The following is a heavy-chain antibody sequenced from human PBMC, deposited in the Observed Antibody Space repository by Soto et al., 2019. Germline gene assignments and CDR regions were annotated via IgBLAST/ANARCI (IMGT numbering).Heavy chain of an antibody. Sequence: ASVKVSCKASGYTFTSYYMHWVRQAPGQGLEWMGIINPSGGSTSYAQKFQGRVTMTRDTSTSTVYMELSSLRSEDTAVYYCAREGRYCSGGSCYDPNLFDPWGQGTLVTVS. CDR1: GYTFTSYY. D-gene: IGHD2-15*01. V-gene: IGHV1-46*01. CDR2: INPSGGST. CDR3: AREGRYCSGGSCYDPNLFDP. J-gene: IGHJ5*02.